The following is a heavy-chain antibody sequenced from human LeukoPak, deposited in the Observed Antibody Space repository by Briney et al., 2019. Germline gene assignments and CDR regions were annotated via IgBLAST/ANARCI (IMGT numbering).Heavy chain of an antibody. CDR1: GFTFSTYS. D-gene: IGHD4-17*01. CDR2: ISSRTSSHT. V-gene: IGHV3-21*05. J-gene: IGHJ4*02. Sequence: GGSLRLSCAASGFTFSTYSMHWIRQAPGKGLEWVSYISSRTSSHTKYADSVKGRFTISRDNAKNSLYLQMNSLRAEDTAVYYCARVKGDYCVDYWGQGTVVTVSS. CDR3: ARVKGDYCVDY.